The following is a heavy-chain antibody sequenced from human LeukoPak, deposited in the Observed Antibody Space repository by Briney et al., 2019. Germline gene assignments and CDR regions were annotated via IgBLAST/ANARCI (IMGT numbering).Heavy chain of an antibody. CDR2: INPSGGST. CDR1: GYTFTSYY. D-gene: IGHD3-9*01. CDR3: ARIRLAGGFDP. Sequence: ASVKVSCKASGYTFTSYYMHWVRQAPGQGLEWMGIINPSGGSTSYTQKFQGRVTMTRDTSTSTVYMELSSLRSEDTAVYYCARIRLAGGFDPWGQGTLVTVSS. J-gene: IGHJ5*02. V-gene: IGHV1-46*01.